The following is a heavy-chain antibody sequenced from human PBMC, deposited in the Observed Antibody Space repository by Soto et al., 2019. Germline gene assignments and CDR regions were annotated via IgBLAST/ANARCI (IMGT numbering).Heavy chain of an antibody. CDR2: IYYSGST. CDR3: ARDHRGIYGMDV. J-gene: IGHJ6*02. V-gene: IGHV4-31*03. CDR1: GGSISSGGYY. Sequence: PSETLSLTCTVSGGSISSGGYYWSWIRQHPGKGLEWIGYIYYSGSTYYNPSLKSRVTISVDTSKNQFSLKLSSVTAADTAVYYCARDHRGIYGMDVWGQGTTVTVSS. D-gene: IGHD3-16*01.